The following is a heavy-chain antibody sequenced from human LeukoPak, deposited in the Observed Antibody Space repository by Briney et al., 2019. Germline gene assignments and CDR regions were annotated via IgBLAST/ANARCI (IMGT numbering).Heavy chain of an antibody. CDR2: IYSGGST. CDR1: EFSVGSNY. CDR3: ARSTLPVPRYCGGDCYPLYFDY. J-gene: IGHJ4*02. Sequence: GGSLRLSCAASEFSVGSNYMTWVRQAPGKGLEWVSLIYSGGSTYYADSVKGRFTISRDNSKNTLYLQMNSLRAEDTAVYYCARSTLPVPRYCGGDCYPLYFDYWGQGTLVTVSS. D-gene: IGHD2-21*02. V-gene: IGHV3-66*01.